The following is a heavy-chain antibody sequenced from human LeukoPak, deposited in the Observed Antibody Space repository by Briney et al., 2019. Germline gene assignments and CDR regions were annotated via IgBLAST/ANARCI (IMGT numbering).Heavy chain of an antibody. D-gene: IGHD5-18*01. V-gene: IGHV4-59*08. CDR3: ARQPANTAAFDV. CDR1: GASINAFY. CDR2: VRDNGET. Sequence: TPSETLSLTCSVSGASINAFYWSWIRPPPGEGLEWIAYVRDNGETNSNPSLKSPVSPSLDTANNQIPLMLNFVTAANTAIYYGARQPANTAAFDVWGQGTMVTVSS. J-gene: IGHJ3*01.